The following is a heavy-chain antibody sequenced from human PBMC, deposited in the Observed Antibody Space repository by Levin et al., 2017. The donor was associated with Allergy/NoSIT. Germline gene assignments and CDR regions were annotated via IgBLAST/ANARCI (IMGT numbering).Heavy chain of an antibody. Sequence: GESLKISCAASGFTFSSYAMSWVRQAPGKGLEWVSAISGSGGSTYYADSVKGRFTISRDNSKNTLYLQMNSLRAEDTAVYYCAKDSWFREVLLIDYWGQGTLVTVSS. CDR1: GFTFSSYA. J-gene: IGHJ4*02. D-gene: IGHD3-10*01. CDR2: ISGSGGST. CDR3: AKDSWFREVLLIDY. V-gene: IGHV3-23*01.